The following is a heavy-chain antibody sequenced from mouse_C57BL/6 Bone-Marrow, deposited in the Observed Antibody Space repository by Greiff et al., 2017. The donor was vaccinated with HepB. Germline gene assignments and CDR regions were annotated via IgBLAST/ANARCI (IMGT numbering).Heavy chain of an antibody. Sequence: QVQLKQSGAELVKPGASVKLSCKASGYTFTSYWMHWVKQRPGQGLEWIGMIHPNSGSTNYNEKFKSKATLTVDKSSSTAYMQLSSLTSEDSAVYYCARDGSSSFAYWGQGTLVTVSA. V-gene: IGHV1-64*01. D-gene: IGHD1-1*01. J-gene: IGHJ3*01. CDR3: ARDGSSSFAY. CDR1: GYTFTSYW. CDR2: IHPNSGST.